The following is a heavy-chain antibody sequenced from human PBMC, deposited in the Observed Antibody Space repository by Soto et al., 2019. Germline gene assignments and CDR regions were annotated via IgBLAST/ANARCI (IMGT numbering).Heavy chain of an antibody. Sequence: QVQLVQSGAEVKKPGASVKVSCKASGYTFTSYYMHWVRQAPGQGLAWMGIINPSGGSTSYAQKFQGRVTMTRDTSTSTVYMELSSLRSEDTAVYYCARGRIPGERAGWFDPWGQGTLVTVSS. CDR3: ARGRIPGERAGWFDP. CDR1: GYTFTSYY. D-gene: IGHD5-18*01. V-gene: IGHV1-46*01. CDR2: INPSGGST. J-gene: IGHJ5*02.